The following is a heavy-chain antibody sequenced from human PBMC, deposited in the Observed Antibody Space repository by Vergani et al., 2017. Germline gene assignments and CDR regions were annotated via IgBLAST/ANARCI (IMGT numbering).Heavy chain of an antibody. CDR2: IYTSGST. J-gene: IGHJ6*02. CDR1: GGSISSGSYY. V-gene: IGHV4-61*02. D-gene: IGHD5-18*01. CDR3: ARALVDTFYYYYGMDV. Sequence: QVQLQESGPGLVKPSQTLSLTCTVSGGSISSGSYYWSWIRQPAGKGLEWIGLIYTSGSTNYNPSLKSRVTISVATSKNQFSLKLSSVTAADTAVYYFARALVDTFYYYYGMDVWGQGP.